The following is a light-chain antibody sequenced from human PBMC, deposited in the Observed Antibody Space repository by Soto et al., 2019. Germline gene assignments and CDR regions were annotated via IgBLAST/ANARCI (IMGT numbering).Light chain of an antibody. V-gene: IGKV3-11*01. CDR2: DAS. J-gene: IGKJ5*01. CDR1: QSVGSD. CDR3: QQRNNWLT. Sequence: EIVMTQSPATLPVSPGERATLSCRASQSVGSDLAWYQQKPGQAPRLVIYDASYRATGIPARFSGSGSGTDFTLTISSLEPEDFAVYYCQQRNNWLTFGQGTRLEIK.